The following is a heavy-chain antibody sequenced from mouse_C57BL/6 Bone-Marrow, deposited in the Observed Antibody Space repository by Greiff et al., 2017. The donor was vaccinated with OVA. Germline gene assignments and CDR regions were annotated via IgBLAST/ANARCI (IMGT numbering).Heavy chain of an antibody. V-gene: IGHV5-17*01. CDR1: GFTFSDYG. D-gene: IGHD2-4*01. CDR3: ASYDYAFDY. J-gene: IGHJ2*02. CDR2: ISSGSSTI. Sequence: EVKLMESGGGLVKPGGSLKLSCAASGFTFSDYGMHWVRQAREKGLEWVAYISSGSSTIYYADTVKGRFTITRDKAKNTLFLQMTSLRSEDTAMYYCASYDYAFDYWGQGTSLTVSS.